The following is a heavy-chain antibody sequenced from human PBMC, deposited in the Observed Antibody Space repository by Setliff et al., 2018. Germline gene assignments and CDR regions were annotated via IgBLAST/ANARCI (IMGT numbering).Heavy chain of an antibody. CDR1: GHSLTSNH. CDR3: ARDLDYQYYYDSSGRDAFDI. D-gene: IGHD3-22*01. Sequence: ASVKVSCKASGHSLTSNHFHWGRQAPGKGLEWMGTINPNDGYTIYARKFQGRVTMTTDTSTSTAYMELRSLRSDDTAVYYCARDLDYQYYYDSSGRDAFDIWGQGTMVTVSS. CDR2: INPNDGYT. J-gene: IGHJ3*02. V-gene: IGHV1-18*01.